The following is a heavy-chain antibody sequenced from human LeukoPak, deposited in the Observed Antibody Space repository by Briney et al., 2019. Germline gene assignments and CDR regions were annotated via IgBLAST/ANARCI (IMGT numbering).Heavy chain of an antibody. V-gene: IGHV3-15*01. D-gene: IGHD3-3*02. CDR3: TTHNSHVSRGFFDP. Sequence: GGSLRLSCAASGFTFSNAWMSWVRQAPGKGLEWVGRIKSKSDGGTTDYAAPVQGRFTISRDDAKNTLYLQMNSLKTEDTAVYYCTTHNSHVSRGFFDPWGQGTLVTVSS. J-gene: IGHJ5*02. CDR2: IKSKSDGGTT. CDR1: GFTFSNAW.